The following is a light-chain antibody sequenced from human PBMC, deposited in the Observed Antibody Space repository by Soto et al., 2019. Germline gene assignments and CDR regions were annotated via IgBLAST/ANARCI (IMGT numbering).Light chain of an antibody. CDR1: SSDVGGYDY. Sequence: ALTQPRSVSGSPGQSVTISCTGTSSDVGGYDYVSWYQQHPGKAPKVIIYDVSKRPSGVPDRFSGSKSGNTASLTISGLQTEDESDYYCCSYAGRYILVFGGGTKVTVL. CDR3: CSYAGRYILV. V-gene: IGLV2-11*01. CDR2: DVS. J-gene: IGLJ2*01.